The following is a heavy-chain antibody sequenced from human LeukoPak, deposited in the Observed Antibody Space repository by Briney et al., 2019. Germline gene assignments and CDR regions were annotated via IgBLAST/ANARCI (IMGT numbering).Heavy chain of an antibody. D-gene: IGHD4-17*01. CDR1: GTSFTSYY. V-gene: IGHV4-34*01. CDR3: ARMTTGHDY. CDR2: VNHSGYT. J-gene: IGHJ4*02. Sequence: SETLSLTCGVSGTSFTSYYWSWIRQTPGKGLEWIGEVNHSGYTNMNPSLKSRVTISVDTSKNQFSLMMTSVTAADTAVYFCARMTTGHDYWGQGALVSVSS.